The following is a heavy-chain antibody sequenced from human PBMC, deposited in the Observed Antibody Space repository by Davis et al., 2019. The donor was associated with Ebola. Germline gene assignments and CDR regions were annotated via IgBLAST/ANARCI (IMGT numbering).Heavy chain of an antibody. Sequence: GESLKISCAASGFTVSSNYMSWVRQAPGKGLEWVSVIYSGGSTYYADSVKGRFTISRDNAKNSLYLQMNSLRAEDTAVYYCARGGYCSGGSCYPGWFDPWGQGTLVTVSS. CDR3: ARGGYCSGGSCYPGWFDP. CDR2: IYSGGST. D-gene: IGHD2-15*01. V-gene: IGHV3-53*01. J-gene: IGHJ5*02. CDR1: GFTVSSNY.